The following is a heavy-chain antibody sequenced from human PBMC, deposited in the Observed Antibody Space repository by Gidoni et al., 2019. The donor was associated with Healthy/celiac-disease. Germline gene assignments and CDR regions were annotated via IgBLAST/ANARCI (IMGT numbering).Heavy chain of an antibody. CDR3: ARYRNGDQWLVQNDAFDI. CDR1: GFSLSNARMG. V-gene: IGHV2-26*01. Sequence: QVTLKESGPVLVKPTETLTLTCTVSGFSLSNARMGVSWIRQPPGKALEWLAHIFSNDEKSYSTSLKSRLTISKDTSKSQVVLTMTNMDPVDTATYYCARYRNGDQWLVQNDAFDIWGQGTMVTVSS. D-gene: IGHD6-19*01. CDR2: IFSNDEK. J-gene: IGHJ3*02.